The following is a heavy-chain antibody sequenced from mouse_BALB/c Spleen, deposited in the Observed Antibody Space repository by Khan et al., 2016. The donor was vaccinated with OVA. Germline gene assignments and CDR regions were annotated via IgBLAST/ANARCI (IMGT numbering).Heavy chain of an antibody. CDR1: GYSITSDYA. J-gene: IGHJ2*01. D-gene: IGHD1-3*01. CDR2: ISYSGNT. V-gene: IGHV3-2*02. Sequence: EVELVESGPGLVKPSQSLSLTCTVTGYSITSDYAWNWIRQFPGNKLEWMGYISYSGNTNYNPSLKSRISITRDTSKNQFFLQLNSVTTEDTATSYCAKVDRGDFDYWGQGTTLTVSS. CDR3: AKVDRGDFDY.